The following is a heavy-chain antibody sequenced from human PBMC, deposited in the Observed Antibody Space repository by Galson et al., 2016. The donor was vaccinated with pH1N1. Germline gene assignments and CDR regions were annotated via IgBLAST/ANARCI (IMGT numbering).Heavy chain of an antibody. J-gene: IGHJ3*02. CDR3: ARDYGTTGENAFDI. CDR1: EYSFTSYD. Sequence: SVKVSCKASEYSFTSYDINWVRQATGQGPEWMGWMNPYSGATGYSEKFQGRVTMTRDTSTSTAYMELSGLRSDDTAVYFCARDYGTTGENAFDIWGQGTLITVSP. D-gene: IGHD3-10*01. V-gene: IGHV1-8*01. CDR2: MNPYSGAT.